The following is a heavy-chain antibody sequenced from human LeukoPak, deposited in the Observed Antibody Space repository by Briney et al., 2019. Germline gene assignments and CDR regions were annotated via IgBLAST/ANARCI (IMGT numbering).Heavy chain of an antibody. D-gene: IGHD1-1*01. J-gene: IGHJ6*02. V-gene: IGHV3-23*01. Sequence: GGSLRLSCAASGFTFSSYAMSWVRQAPGKGLEWVSAISGSGGSTYYADSVKGRFTISRDNSKNTLYLQMSSLRAEDTAVYYCAKALLERRGDYYYGMDVWGQGTTVTVSS. CDR1: GFTFSSYA. CDR2: ISGSGGST. CDR3: AKALLERRGDYYYGMDV.